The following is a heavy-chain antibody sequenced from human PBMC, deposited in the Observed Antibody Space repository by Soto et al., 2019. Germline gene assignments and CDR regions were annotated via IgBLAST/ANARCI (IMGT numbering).Heavy chain of an antibody. Sequence: QLQLQESGSGLVKPSQTLSLTCAVSGGSISSVGYSWIWIRQPPGKGLEWIGYIYHSGSTYSRPSLPRRVASPLDRSNTQFSLKLSSVTAADTAGYYCASRPGGSGFDPWGRGTLVTFSS. J-gene: IGHJ5*02. CDR2: IYHSGST. D-gene: IGHD1-26*01. CDR3: ASRPGGSGFDP. CDR1: GGSISSVGYS. V-gene: IGHV4-30-2*01.